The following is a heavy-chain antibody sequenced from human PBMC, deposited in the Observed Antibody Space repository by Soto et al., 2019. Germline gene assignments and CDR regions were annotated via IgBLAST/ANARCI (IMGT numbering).Heavy chain of an antibody. Sequence: PSETLSLTCTVSGASISEYYWSWIRQPPGKGLEWIGYMYYSETTVYNPSLKSRVTISVDTSKNQVSLNLNSATAADTAVYQCARANSSSWYKLQYKWFDSWGQGTLVTVSS. D-gene: IGHD6-13*01. J-gene: IGHJ5*01. V-gene: IGHV4-59*01. CDR2: MYYSETT. CDR3: ARANSSSWYKLQYKWFDS. CDR1: GASISEYY.